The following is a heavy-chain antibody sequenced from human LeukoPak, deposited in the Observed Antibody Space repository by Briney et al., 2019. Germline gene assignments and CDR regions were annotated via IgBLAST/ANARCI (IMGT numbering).Heavy chain of an antibody. D-gene: IGHD3-10*01. CDR1: GFTFSSYA. CDR2: ISGSGGGT. V-gene: IGHV3-23*01. J-gene: IGHJ6*02. Sequence: GGSLRLSCAASGFTFSSYAMSWVRQAPGKGLEWVSAISGSGGGTYYADSVKGRFTISRDNSKNTLYLQMNSLRAEDTAVYYCAKQVGGSRSTDYYGIDVWGQGTTVTVSS. CDR3: AKQVGGSRSTDYYGIDV.